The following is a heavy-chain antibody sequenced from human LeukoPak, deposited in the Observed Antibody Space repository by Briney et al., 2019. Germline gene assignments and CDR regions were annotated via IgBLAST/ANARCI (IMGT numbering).Heavy chain of an antibody. CDR1: GYTFTGYY. CDR3: ARASSGVPAAMAGMDV. CDR2: INPNSGGT. Sequence: ASVKVSCKASGYTFTGYYMHWVRQAPGQGLEWMGWINPNSGGTNYAQKFQGWVTMTRDTSISTAYMELSRLRSDDTAVYYCARASSGVPAAMAGMDVWGQGTTVTVSS. D-gene: IGHD2-2*01. J-gene: IGHJ6*02. V-gene: IGHV1-2*04.